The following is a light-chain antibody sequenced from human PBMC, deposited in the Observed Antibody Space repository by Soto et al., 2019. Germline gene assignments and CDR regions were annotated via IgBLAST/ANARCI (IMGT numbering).Light chain of an antibody. CDR1: QGISND. V-gene: IGKV1-17*01. J-gene: IGKJ1*01. CDR3: LQQNSYPRT. CDR2: AAS. Sequence: DIQLTQSPSFLSASVGDRVTITCRASQGISNDLGWYQQRPGKAPKRLIYAASGLQSGVPSRFSGSGSGTKLTITISGLQPEDSETYYCLQQNSYPRTFGQGTKVDIK.